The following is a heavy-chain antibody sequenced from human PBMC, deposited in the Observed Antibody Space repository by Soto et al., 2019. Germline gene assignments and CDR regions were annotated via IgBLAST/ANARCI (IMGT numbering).Heavy chain of an antibody. J-gene: IGHJ4*02. V-gene: IGHV3-7*01. CDR2: IKQDGSEK. CDR3: ARSRNYYDSSGYYHSSFDY. D-gene: IGHD3-22*01. CDR1: VFTSSIYW. Sequence: GGSLGLFCATSVFTSSIYWMSRLRQAPGKGLEWVANIKQDGSEKYYVDSVKGRFTISRDNAKNSLYLQMNSLRAEDTAVYYCARSRNYYDSSGYYHSSFDYWRKGTLVTVS.